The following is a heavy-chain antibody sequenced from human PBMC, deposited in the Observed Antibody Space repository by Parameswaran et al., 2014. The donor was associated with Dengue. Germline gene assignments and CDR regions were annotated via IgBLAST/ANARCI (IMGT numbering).Heavy chain of an antibody. V-gene: IGHV1-18*01. CDR3: AMTRGFRSWELLLR. CDR2: INPFNGDT. D-gene: IGHD1-26*01. J-gene: IGHJ4*02. Sequence: SWVRQAPGQGLEWMGWINPFNGDTDYAPNLRGRLIMTTDTSTTTAYLQLRNLRSDDTAFYYCAMTRGFRSWELLLRWGQGTLVTVSS.